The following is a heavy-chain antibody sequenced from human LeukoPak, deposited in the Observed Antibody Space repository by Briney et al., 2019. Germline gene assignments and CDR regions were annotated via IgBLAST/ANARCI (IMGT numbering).Heavy chain of an antibody. CDR2: MNPNSGNT. V-gene: IGHV1-8*01. CDR3: ASDTSHTGGYYYREDAFDV. Sequence: RGASVKVSCKASGYTFTNYDINWVRQATGQGLEWMGWMNPNSGNTGYAQKFQGRVTMTRNTSISTAYMELNSLTSEDTAVYYCASDTSHTGGYYYREDAFDVWGQGAMVTVSS. D-gene: IGHD3-22*01. J-gene: IGHJ3*01. CDR1: GYTFTNYD.